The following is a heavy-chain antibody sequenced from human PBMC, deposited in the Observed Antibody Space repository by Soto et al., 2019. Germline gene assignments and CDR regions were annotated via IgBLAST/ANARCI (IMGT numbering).Heavy chain of an antibody. J-gene: IGHJ4*02. CDR2: ISSRSTYI. V-gene: IGHV3-21*01. Sequence: EVQLVESGGGLVKPGGSLRLSCAASGFTFSDYSINWVRQPPGKGLEWVSSISSRSTYIFYPDSVKGRFTLSRDNGKNLVYLRMSSVRADDTAVYYCARLSGNNYGEYYFALWGQGTLVTVSS. CDR3: ARLSGNNYGEYYFAL. D-gene: IGHD5-18*01. CDR1: GFTFSDYS.